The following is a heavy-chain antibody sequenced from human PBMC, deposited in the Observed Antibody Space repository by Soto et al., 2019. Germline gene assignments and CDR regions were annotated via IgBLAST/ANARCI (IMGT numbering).Heavy chain of an antibody. Sequence: QVQLQQWGAGPLRPLETLSLTCGVSGGSFSGHYWAWIRQSPGKGLEWIGEINDRGSINYNPSLKSRVSISVDTSKNHYSLNLMSVTAADTAVYYCARESHDILTGPPWVWYFDLWGRGTLVTVSS. J-gene: IGHJ2*01. D-gene: IGHD3-9*01. CDR2: INDRGSI. CDR1: GGSFSGHY. V-gene: IGHV4-34*01. CDR3: ARESHDILTGPPWVWYFDL.